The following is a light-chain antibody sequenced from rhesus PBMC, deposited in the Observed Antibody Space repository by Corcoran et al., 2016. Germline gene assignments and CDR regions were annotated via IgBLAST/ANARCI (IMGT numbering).Light chain of an antibody. J-gene: IGKJ4*01. Sequence: DIQMTQSPSSLSASVGDTVTITCRASQDINNYLSWYQQKPGKAPKPLISFASSLETGVPSRFSGSGSGTDYTLPSNSLQPEDIATYYCQQYNSSPLTFGGGTKVDIK. V-gene: IGKV1-66*01. CDR2: FAS. CDR1: QDINNY. CDR3: QQYNSSPLT.